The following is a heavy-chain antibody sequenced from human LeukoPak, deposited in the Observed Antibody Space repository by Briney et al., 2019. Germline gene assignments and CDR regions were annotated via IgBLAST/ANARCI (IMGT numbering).Heavy chain of an antibody. CDR1: GYTFTGYY. CDR3: ARDPYDSTFDY. Sequence: EVSVKVSCKASGYTFTGYYMHWVRQAPGQGLEWMGWINPNSGGTNYAQKFQGRVTMTRDTSISTAYMELSRLRSDDTAVYYCARDPYDSTFDYWGQGTLVTVSS. CDR2: INPNSGGT. J-gene: IGHJ4*02. D-gene: IGHD3-22*01. V-gene: IGHV1-2*02.